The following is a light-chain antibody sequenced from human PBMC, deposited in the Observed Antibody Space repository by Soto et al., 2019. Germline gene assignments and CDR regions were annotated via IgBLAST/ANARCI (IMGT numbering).Light chain of an antibody. CDR3: QQYNNWWT. Sequence: EIVMTQSPATLSVSPGDRATLSCRASQRISHNLAWYHQRPGQAPRLLIYGASTRAPGIPARFSGSGSGTEFTLTISSLQSEDFAVYYCQQYNNWWTFGQGTRVESK. V-gene: IGKV3-15*01. CDR2: GAS. CDR1: QRISHN. J-gene: IGKJ1*01.